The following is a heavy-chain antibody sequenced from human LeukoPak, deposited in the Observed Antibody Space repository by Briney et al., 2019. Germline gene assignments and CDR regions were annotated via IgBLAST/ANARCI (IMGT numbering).Heavy chain of an antibody. Sequence: SETLSLTCTVSGGSIGSYYWSWIRQPPGKGLEWIGYIYYSGSTNYNPSLKSRVTISVDTSKNQFSLKLSSVTAADTAVYYCARQGHRWLQFNYFDYWGQGTLVTVSS. CDR2: IYYSGST. CDR1: GGSIGSYY. D-gene: IGHD5-24*01. CDR3: ARQGHRWLQFNYFDY. V-gene: IGHV4-59*08. J-gene: IGHJ4*02.